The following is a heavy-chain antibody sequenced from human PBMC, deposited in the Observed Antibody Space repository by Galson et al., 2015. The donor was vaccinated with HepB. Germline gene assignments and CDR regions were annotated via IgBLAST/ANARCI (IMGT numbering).Heavy chain of an antibody. CDR3: ARAHPVLRGVDV. D-gene: IGHD5/OR15-5a*01. CDR1: GFTFSSYA. Sequence: SLRLSCAASGFTFSSYAMHWVRQAPGKGLEWVAVISYDGSNKYYADSVKGRFTISRDNSKNTLYLQMNSLRAEDTAVYYCARAHPVLRGVDVWGQGTTVTVSS. J-gene: IGHJ6*02. CDR2: ISYDGSNK. V-gene: IGHV3-30-3*01.